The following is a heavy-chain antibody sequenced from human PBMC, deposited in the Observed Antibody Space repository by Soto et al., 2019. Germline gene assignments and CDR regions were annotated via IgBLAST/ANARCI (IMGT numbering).Heavy chain of an antibody. CDR2: IYYSGST. J-gene: IGHJ3*02. Sequence: QVQLQESGPGLVKPSQTLSLTCTVSGGSISSGGYYWSWIRQHPGKGLEWIGYIYYSGSTYYNPSLKRRVTISVDTSNNQFSLKLGSVTAADTAVYYCERDRRTIFGVLDAFDIWGQGTMVTVSS. CDR1: GGSISSGGYY. CDR3: ERDRRTIFGVLDAFDI. D-gene: IGHD3-3*01. V-gene: IGHV4-31*03.